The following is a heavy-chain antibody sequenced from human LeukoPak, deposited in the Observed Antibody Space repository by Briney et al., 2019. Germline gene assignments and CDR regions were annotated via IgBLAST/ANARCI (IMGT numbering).Heavy chain of an antibody. CDR1: GFTVSSNY. CDR3: ARDYYDSSGYYFIDY. J-gene: IGHJ4*02. CDR2: IWYDGSNK. D-gene: IGHD3-22*01. V-gene: IGHV3-33*08. Sequence: PGGSLRLSRAASGFTVSSNYMSWVRQAPGKGLEWVAVIWYDGSNKYYADSVKGRFTISRDNSKNTLYLQMNSLRAGDTAVYYCARDYYDSSGYYFIDYWGQGTLVTVSS.